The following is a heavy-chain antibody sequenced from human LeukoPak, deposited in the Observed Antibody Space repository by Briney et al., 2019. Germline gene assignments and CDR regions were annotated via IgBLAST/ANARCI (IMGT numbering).Heavy chain of an antibody. CDR3: AKAGVIVPTIVLDY. D-gene: IGHD5-12*01. CDR2: ISGSGGST. CDR1: GFTFSSYA. J-gene: IGHJ4*02. V-gene: IGHV3-23*01. Sequence: GGSLRLSCAASGFTFSSYAMNWVRQAPGKGLEWVSGISGSGGSTYYADSVKGRFTISRDNSKDTLSLQMNSLRVEDTAVYYCAKAGVIVPTIVLDYWGQGTLVTVSS.